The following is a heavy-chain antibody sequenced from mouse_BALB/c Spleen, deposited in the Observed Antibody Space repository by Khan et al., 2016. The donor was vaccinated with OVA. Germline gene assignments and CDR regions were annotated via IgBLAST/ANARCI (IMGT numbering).Heavy chain of an antibody. V-gene: IGHV9-3-1*01. Sequence: QIQLVRSGPELKKPGETVKISCKASGYTFTNYGMNWVKQAPGKGLKWMGWINTYTGEPTYADDFKGRFAFSLETSASTAYLQINNLKNEDTATYFCASGGYWYFDVWGAGTTVTVSS. CDR3: ASGGYWYFDV. D-gene: IGHD1-1*02. J-gene: IGHJ1*01. CDR2: INTYTGEP. CDR1: GYTFTNYG.